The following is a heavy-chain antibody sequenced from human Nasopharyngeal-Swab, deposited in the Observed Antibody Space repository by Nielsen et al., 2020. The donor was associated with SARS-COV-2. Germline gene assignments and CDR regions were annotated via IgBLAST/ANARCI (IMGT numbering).Heavy chain of an antibody. CDR2: VVYSGRT. V-gene: IGHV4-61*01. CDR1: GGSVSSNIYS. Sequence: SETLSLTCTVSGGSVSSNIYSWSWIRQPPGKGLEWIGSVVYSGRTNYNPSLKSRVTISVDTSKDQFSLKLNSVTAADTAMYFCARTTTTTPFDSWGQGTLVAVSS. D-gene: IGHD1-1*01. CDR3: ARTTTTTPFDS. J-gene: IGHJ4*02.